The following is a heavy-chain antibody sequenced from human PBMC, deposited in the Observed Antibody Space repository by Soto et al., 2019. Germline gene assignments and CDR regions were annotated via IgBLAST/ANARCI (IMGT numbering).Heavy chain of an antibody. CDR2: IYYSGST. CDR3: ARGVRLVRAFDY. J-gene: IGHJ4*02. CDR1: GGYISSYY. V-gene: IGHV4-59*08. D-gene: IGHD6-19*01. Sequence: PSETLSLTCTVSGGYISSYYWSCIRQPPGKGLEWIGYIYYSGSTNYNPSLKSRVTISVDTSKNQFSLKLSSVTAADTAVYYCARGVRLVRAFDYWGQGTLVTVSS.